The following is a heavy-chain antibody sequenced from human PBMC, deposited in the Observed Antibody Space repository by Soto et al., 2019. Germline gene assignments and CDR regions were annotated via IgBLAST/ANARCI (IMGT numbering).Heavy chain of an antibody. CDR2: INHSGST. D-gene: IGHD1-26*01. CDR1: GGSFSGYY. J-gene: IGHJ4*02. Sequence: ASETLSLTCAAYGGSFSGYYWSWIRQPPGKGLEWIGEINHSGSTNYNPSLKSRVTISVDTSKNQFSLKLSSVTAADTAVYYCASGSYSRFDYWGQGTLVTVSS. CDR3: ASGSYSRFDY. V-gene: IGHV4-34*01.